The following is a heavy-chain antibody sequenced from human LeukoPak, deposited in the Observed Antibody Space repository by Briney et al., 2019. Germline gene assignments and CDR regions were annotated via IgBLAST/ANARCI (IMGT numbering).Heavy chain of an antibody. CDR2: ISSGSSTI. V-gene: IGHV3-48*04. CDR1: GFTFSTYT. Sequence: GGSLRLSCAASGFTFSTYTMTWVRQAPGKGLEWVSYISSGSSTIYQADSVKGRFTTSRDNAKNSLYLQMNSLRAEDTAVYFCARGAATGASRFDYWGQGTLVTVSS. D-gene: IGHD6-13*01. CDR3: ARGAATGASRFDY. J-gene: IGHJ4*02.